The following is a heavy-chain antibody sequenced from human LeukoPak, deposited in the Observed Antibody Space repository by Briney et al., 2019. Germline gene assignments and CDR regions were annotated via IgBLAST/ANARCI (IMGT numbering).Heavy chain of an antibody. V-gene: IGHV3-23*01. CDR1: GFTFINYA. CDR3: ARRAYNWAAFDI. Sequence: GGSLRLSCAASGFTFINYAMNWVRQAPGKGLEWVSTISPSGADTYYADSVKGRFTISRDISKNTLYLQMNSLRPEDTAVYYCARRAYNWAAFDIWGQGTMVTVSS. CDR2: ISPSGADT. J-gene: IGHJ3*02. D-gene: IGHD5-24*01.